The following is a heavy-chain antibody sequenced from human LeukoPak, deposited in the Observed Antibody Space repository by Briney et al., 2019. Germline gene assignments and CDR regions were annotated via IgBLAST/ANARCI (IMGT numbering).Heavy chain of an antibody. Sequence: SVEVSCKASGGTFSSYAISWVRQAPGQGLEWMGGFIPIFGTANYAQKFQGRVTITADESTSTAYMELSSLRSEDTAVYYCASKVERYYYDSSGYYPLDYWGQGTLVTVSS. CDR3: ASKVERYYYDSSGYYPLDY. J-gene: IGHJ4*02. CDR1: GGTFSSYA. D-gene: IGHD3-22*01. CDR2: FIPIFGTA. V-gene: IGHV1-69*13.